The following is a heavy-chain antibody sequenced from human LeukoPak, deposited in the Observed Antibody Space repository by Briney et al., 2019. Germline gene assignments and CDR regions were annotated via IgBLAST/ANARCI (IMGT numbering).Heavy chain of an antibody. J-gene: IGHJ3*02. CDR2: IYHSGST. V-gene: IGHV4-30-2*01. Sequence: PSETLSLTCTVSGGSISSGGYYWSWIRQPPGKGLEWIGYIYHSGSTYYNPSLKSRVTISVDRSKNQFSPKLSSVTAADTAVYYCARVRSDNWNLWGVAFDIWGQGTMVTVSS. CDR3: ARVRSDNWNLWGVAFDI. CDR1: GGSISSGGYY. D-gene: IGHD1-20*01.